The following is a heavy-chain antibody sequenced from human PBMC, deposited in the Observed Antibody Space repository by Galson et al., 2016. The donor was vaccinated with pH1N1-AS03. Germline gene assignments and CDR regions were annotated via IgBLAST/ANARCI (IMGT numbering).Heavy chain of an antibody. Sequence: SVKVSCKASGDTSSSYAISWVRQAPGQGLEWMGRIIPIVGEIKYAQKFRGRVTIIADESTSTVSMAVSSLTSEDTAIYYCARSYSGYDRTDYDYYGLDVWGQGTTVTVSS. CDR1: GDTSSSYA. J-gene: IGHJ6*02. D-gene: IGHD5-12*01. V-gene: IGHV1-69*11. CDR2: IIPIVGEI. CDR3: ARSYSGYDRTDYDYYGLDV.